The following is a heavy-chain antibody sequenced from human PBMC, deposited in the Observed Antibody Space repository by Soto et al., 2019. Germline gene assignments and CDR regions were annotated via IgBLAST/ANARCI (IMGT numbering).Heavy chain of an antibody. V-gene: IGHV1-2*02. CDR3: ARDPGGTGYFDS. CDR2: INPKTGRA. Sequence: GASVKVSGKTSGYPFSDYYIHWVRQAPGHDFEWMGWINPKTGRANYAQKFQGRVTMARNTSINTAYMELSSLTSDDTAVYYCARDPGGTGYFDSWGQGLLVTVSS. J-gene: IGHJ4*02. D-gene: IGHD1-1*01. CDR1: GYPFSDYY.